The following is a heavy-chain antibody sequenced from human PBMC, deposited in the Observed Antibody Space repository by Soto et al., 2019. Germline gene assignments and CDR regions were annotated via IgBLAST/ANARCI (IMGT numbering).Heavy chain of an antibody. CDR1: GFTFSSYG. CDR3: AKTGSYSSGCTLRYYYYGMDV. Sequence: LRLSCAASGFTFSSYGMHWVRQAPGKGLEWVAVISYDGSNKYYADSVKGRFTISRDNSKNTLYLQMNSLRAEDTAVYYCAKTGSYSSGCTLRYYYYGMDVWGQGTTVTVSS. CDR2: ISYDGSNK. J-gene: IGHJ6*02. V-gene: IGHV3-30*18. D-gene: IGHD6-19*01.